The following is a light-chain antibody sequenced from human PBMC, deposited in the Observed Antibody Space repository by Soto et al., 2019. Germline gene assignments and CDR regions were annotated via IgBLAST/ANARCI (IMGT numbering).Light chain of an antibody. CDR2: AAS. J-gene: IGKJ5*01. CDR3: QKHNQWPIT. CDR1: QSISSW. Sequence: EIQMTQSPSTLSASVGDKVNITFWASQSISSWLAWYQQKPGKAPKLLIYAASSLQSGVPSRFSGSGSGTDFTLTINSLQSEDSAVYYCQKHNQWPITFGQGKRLEIK. V-gene: IGKV1-5*01.